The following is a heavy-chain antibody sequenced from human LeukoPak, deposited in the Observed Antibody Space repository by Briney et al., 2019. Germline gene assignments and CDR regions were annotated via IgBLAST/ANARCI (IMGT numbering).Heavy chain of an antibody. J-gene: IGHJ4*02. D-gene: IGHD6-13*01. V-gene: IGHV3-23*01. CDR3: AKEGVGIAAYLESFDY. Sequence: PGGSLRLSCAASGFTFSSYAMSWIRQAPGEGLEWVSAISGSGGSTYYADSVKGRFTISRDNSKNTLYLQMNSLRAEDTAVYYCAKEGVGIAAYLESFDYWGQGTLVTVSS. CDR1: GFTFSSYA. CDR2: ISGSGGST.